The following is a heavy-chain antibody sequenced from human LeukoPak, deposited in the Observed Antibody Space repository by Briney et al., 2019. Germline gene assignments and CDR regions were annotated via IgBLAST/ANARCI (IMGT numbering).Heavy chain of an antibody. J-gene: IGHJ4*02. CDR3: ARGPYDYVWGSYRYHPFDY. CDR1: GGSISSYY. Sequence: SETLSLTCTVSGGSISSYYWSWIRQPAGKGLEWIGRIYTSGSTNYNPSLKSRVTMSVDTSKNQFSLKLSSVTAADTAVYYCARGPYDYVWGSYRYHPFDYWGQGTLVTVSS. CDR2: IYTSGST. V-gene: IGHV4-4*07. D-gene: IGHD3-16*02.